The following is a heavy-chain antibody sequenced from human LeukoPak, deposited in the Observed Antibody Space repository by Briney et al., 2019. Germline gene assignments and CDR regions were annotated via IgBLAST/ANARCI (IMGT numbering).Heavy chain of an antibody. CDR2: LHYSGST. D-gene: IGHD5-12*01. Sequence: SETLSLTCTVSGASVSTSGSYWGWIRQPPGKGLEWIGTLHYSGSTYYTPSLKSRVTISVDTSKNQFSLKLNSVTSADTAVYYCARDWDGAYDFNTFDIWGQGTMVTVSS. CDR1: GASVSTSGSY. J-gene: IGHJ3*02. V-gene: IGHV4-39*07. CDR3: ARDWDGAYDFNTFDI.